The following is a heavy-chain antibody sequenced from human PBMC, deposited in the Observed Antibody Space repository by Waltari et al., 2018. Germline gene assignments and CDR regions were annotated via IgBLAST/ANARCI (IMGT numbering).Heavy chain of an antibody. V-gene: IGHV3-74*01. CDR1: AFPFSNYW. CDR2: INTDGTDI. Sequence: EVQLVESGGGLVQPGGSLRLPCAVSAFPFSNYWMHWVRRAPGRGLEWVSRINTDGTDINYADSVKGRFTISRDNARNTVYLQMNSLRAEDTALYYCARGKRDYWGQGTLVTVSS. J-gene: IGHJ4*02. CDR3: ARGKRDY.